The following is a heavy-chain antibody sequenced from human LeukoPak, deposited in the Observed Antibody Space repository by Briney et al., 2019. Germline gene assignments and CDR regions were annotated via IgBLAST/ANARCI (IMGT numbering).Heavy chain of an antibody. V-gene: IGHV4-39*01. D-gene: IGHD3-10*01. CDR3: ARHYYGSGSYSPLDY. Sequence: NPPETLSLTCTVSGGSISSSSYYWGWIRQPPGKGLEWIGSIYYSGSTYYNPSLKSRVTISVDTSKNQFSLKLSSVTAADTAVYYCARHYYGSGSYSPLDYWGQGTLVTVSS. CDR1: GGSISSSSYY. CDR2: IYYSGST. J-gene: IGHJ4*02.